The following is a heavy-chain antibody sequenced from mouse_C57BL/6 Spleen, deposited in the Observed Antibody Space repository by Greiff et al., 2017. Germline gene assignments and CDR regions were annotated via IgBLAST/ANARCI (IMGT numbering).Heavy chain of an antibody. V-gene: IGHV1-15*01. CDR3: TRVTTVVAPAY. CDR1: GYTFTDYE. D-gene: IGHD1-1*01. Sequence: QVQLKQSGAELVRPGASVTLSCKASGYTFTDYEMHWVKQTPVHGLEWIGAIDPETGGTAYNQKFKGKAILTADKSSSTAYMELRSLTSEDSAVYYCTRVTTVVAPAYWGQGTTLTVSS. CDR2: IDPETGGT. J-gene: IGHJ2*01.